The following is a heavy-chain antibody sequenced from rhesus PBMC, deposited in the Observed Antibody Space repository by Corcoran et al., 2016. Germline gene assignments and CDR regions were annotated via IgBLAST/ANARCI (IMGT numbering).Heavy chain of an antibody. D-gene: IGHD3-28*01. J-gene: IGHJ4*01. V-gene: IGHV4-169*01. CDR1: GGSISSSY. CDR2: SYGRCSST. Sequence: QLQLQESGPGLVTPSENLSVTCAVSGGSISSSYWSWIRQAPGKGLEWIGYSYGRCSSTTSNPSPKSRVTMSRDTSKNQFSRKLGSVTAAVTALYYCAIVPGNYVSGYYGDYVDYWGQGVLVTVSS. CDR3: AIVPGNYVSGYYGDYVDY.